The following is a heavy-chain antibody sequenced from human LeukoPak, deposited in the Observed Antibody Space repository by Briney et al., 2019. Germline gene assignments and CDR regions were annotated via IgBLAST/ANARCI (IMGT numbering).Heavy chain of an antibody. CDR3: AIRAAEQPYSHSYYFDY. D-gene: IGHD2-15*01. J-gene: IGHJ4*02. CDR1: GFTFNTYA. V-gene: IGHV3-23*01. Sequence: GGSLRLSCAVSGFTFNTYAMSWVRQAPGKGLEWVSAISGSGGSTYYADSVKGRFTISRDNSKNTLYLQMNSLRAEDTAVYYCAIRAAEQPYSHSYYFDYWGQGTLVTVSS. CDR2: ISGSGGST.